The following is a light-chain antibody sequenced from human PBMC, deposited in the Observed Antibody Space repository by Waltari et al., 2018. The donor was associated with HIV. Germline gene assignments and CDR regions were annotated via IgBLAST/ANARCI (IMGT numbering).Light chain of an antibody. CDR3: QQFDSSPT. J-gene: IGKJ1*01. CDR1: QTVSSNY. CDR2: GSS. Sequence: VLTHSPGTLSFSRGERATLSCRANQTVSSNYLAWYQQKPGQAPRLLIYGSSSRATGIPDRFSGSGSGTDFTLTISRLEPEDFAVYYCQQFDSSPTFGQGTKVEIK. V-gene: IGKV3-20*01.